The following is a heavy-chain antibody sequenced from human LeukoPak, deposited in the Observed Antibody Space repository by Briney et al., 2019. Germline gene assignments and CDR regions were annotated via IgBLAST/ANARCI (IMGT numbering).Heavy chain of an antibody. Sequence: GGSLRLSCAASGFTFSSYSMNWVRQAPGKGLEWVSYISSSSSTIYYADSVKGRFTISRDNSKNSLYLQMNSLRTEDTALYYCAKEPSDLPFDPWGQGTLVTVSS. V-gene: IGHV3-48*04. CDR3: AKEPSDLPFDP. J-gene: IGHJ5*02. CDR2: ISSSSSTI. CDR1: GFTFSSYS.